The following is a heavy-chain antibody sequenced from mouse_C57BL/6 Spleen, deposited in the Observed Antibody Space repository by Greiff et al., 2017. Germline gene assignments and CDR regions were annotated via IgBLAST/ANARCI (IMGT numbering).Heavy chain of an antibody. J-gene: IGHJ4*01. CDR3: AQGSYYYGKAMDY. CDR2: INPNNGGT. CDR1: GYTFTDYY. D-gene: IGHD1-1*01. V-gene: IGHV1-26*01. Sequence: VQLQQSGPELVKPGASVKISCKASGYTFTDYYMNWVKQSHGKSLEWIGDINPNNGGTSYNQKFKGKATLTVDKSSSTAYMELRSLTSEDSAVYYCAQGSYYYGKAMDYWGQGTSVTVSS.